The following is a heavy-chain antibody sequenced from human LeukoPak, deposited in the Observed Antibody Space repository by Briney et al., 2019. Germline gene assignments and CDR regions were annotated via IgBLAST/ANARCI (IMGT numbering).Heavy chain of an antibody. CDR1: GGSISSYY. D-gene: IGHD3-10*01. Sequence: SETLSLTCTVSGGSISSYYWSWIRQPPGKGLEWIGYIYYSGSTNYNPSLKSRVTISVDTSKNQFSLKLSSVTAADTAVYYCARYYYGSGGFDPWGQGTLVTVSS. V-gene: IGHV4-59*08. CDR2: IYYSGST. CDR3: ARYYYGSGGFDP. J-gene: IGHJ5*02.